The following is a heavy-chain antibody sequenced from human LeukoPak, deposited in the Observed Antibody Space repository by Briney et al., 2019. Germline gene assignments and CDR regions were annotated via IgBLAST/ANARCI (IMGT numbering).Heavy chain of an antibody. CDR1: GGSISSYY. Sequence: SETLSLTCTVSGGSISSYYWSWIRQPPGEGLEWIGYIYYSGSTNYNPSLKSRVTISVDTSKNQFSLKLSSVTAADTAVYYCARSTPPFYYFDHWGQGTLVTVSS. CDR3: ARSTPPFYYFDH. D-gene: IGHD2-15*01. CDR2: IYYSGST. J-gene: IGHJ4*02. V-gene: IGHV4-59*01.